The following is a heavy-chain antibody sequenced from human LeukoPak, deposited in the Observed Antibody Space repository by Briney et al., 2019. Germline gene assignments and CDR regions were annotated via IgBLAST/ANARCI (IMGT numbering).Heavy chain of an antibody. J-gene: IGHJ4*02. D-gene: IGHD5-18*01. CDR2: IYSGGST. CDR3: AKDGRRDTTMVAHFDY. CDR1: GFTVSSNY. Sequence: GGSLRLSCAASGFTVSSNYMSWVRQAPGKWLEWVSVIYSGGSTYYADSVKGRFTISRDNSKNTLYLQMNSLRADDTAVYYCAKDGRRDTTMVAHFDYWGQGTLVTVSS. V-gene: IGHV3-66*01.